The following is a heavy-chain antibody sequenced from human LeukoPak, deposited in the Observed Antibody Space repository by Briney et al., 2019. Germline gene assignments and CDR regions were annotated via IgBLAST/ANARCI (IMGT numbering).Heavy chain of an antibody. CDR2: IKHSGST. V-gene: IGHV4-34*01. Sequence: SETLSLTCAVYGGSFSGYYWSWIRQPPGKGLEWIGEIKHSGSTNYNPSLKSRVTISVDTSKNQFSLKLSSVTAADTAVYYCGRQYYYDSSVEYWGQGTLVTVSS. D-gene: IGHD3-22*01. CDR3: GRQYYYDSSVEY. CDR1: GGSFSGYY. J-gene: IGHJ4*02.